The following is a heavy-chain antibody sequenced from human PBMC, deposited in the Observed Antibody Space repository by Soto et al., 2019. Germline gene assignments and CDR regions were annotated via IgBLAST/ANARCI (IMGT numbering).Heavy chain of an antibody. D-gene: IGHD6-19*01. CDR1: GYTFTSYA. CDR2: INAGNGNT. J-gene: IGHJ5*02. Sequence: ASVKVSCKASGYTFTSYAMHWVRQAPGQRLEWMGWINAGNGNTKYSQKFQGRVTITRDTSASTAYMELSSLRSEDTAVYYCARAKPRSGWYSFRFDPSGQGTLVTVS. CDR3: ARAKPRSGWYSFRFDP. V-gene: IGHV1-3*01.